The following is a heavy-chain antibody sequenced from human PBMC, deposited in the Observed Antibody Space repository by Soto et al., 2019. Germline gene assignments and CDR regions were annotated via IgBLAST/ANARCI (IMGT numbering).Heavy chain of an antibody. D-gene: IGHD2-21*02. CDR1: GDSVSSNSAA. V-gene: IGHV6-1*01. CDR3: TEQKGDSRPSNGMDV. Sequence: PSQTLSLTCAISGDSVSSNSAAWNWIRQSPSRGLEWLGRAYYRSQWYYDSAVSVRSRITVIPDTSKNQFSLQLNSVTPEDTAVYYCTEQKGDSRPSNGMDVWGQGTTVTVSS. CDR2: AYYRSQWYY. J-gene: IGHJ6*02.